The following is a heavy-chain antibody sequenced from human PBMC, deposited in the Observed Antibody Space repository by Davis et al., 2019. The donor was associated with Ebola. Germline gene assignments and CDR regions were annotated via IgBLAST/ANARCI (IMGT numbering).Heavy chain of an antibody. J-gene: IGHJ6*03. V-gene: IGHV3-48*03. CDR3: ARDIGDGYNFDYMDV. CDR2: ISPSGTTI. Sequence: GGSLRLSCAASGFTFRSFEMNWVRQAPGKGLEWISYISPSGTTIYYADSVKDRFTISRDNAKNTLYLQMSSLRAEDTAVYYCARDIGDGYNFDYMDVWGKGTTVTVSS. D-gene: IGHD5-24*01. CDR1: GFTFRSFE.